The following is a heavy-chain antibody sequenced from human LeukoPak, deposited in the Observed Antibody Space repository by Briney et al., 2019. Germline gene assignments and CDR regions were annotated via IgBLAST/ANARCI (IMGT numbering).Heavy chain of an antibody. V-gene: IGHV4-39*01. CDR3: ARSPLLRYFDWLLSPHIFDY. CDR2: IYYSGST. J-gene: IGHJ4*02. Sequence: PSETLSLTCTVSGGSISSSSYYWGWIRQPSGKWLEWSGSIYYSGSTYYNPSLKSRVTISVDTSKNQFSLKLSSVTAADTAVYYCARSPLLRYFDWLLSPHIFDYWGQGTLVTVSS. D-gene: IGHD3-9*01. CDR1: GGSISSSSYY.